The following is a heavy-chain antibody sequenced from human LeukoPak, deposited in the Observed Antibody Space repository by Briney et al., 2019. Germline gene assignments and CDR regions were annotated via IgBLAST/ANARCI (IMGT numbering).Heavy chain of an antibody. D-gene: IGHD3-16*01. CDR1: GYTFTNYP. CDR3: ARHYDNGALDH. V-gene: IGHV1-3*01. Sequence: ASVTVSCKASGYTFTNYPIHCVRQAPGHGLEWMGWIHVGNDNTKYSQSFQGRLTITRDTSATTASMELSSLISEDTAVYYCARHYDNGALDHWGQGTLVTVSS. J-gene: IGHJ4*02. CDR2: IHVGNDNT.